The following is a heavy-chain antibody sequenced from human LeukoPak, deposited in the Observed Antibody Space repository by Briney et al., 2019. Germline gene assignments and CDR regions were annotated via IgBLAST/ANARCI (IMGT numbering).Heavy chain of an antibody. CDR3: ARDPRWLQLVGYFDY. Sequence: GGSLRLSCAASGFTFSSCAMHWVRQAPGKGLEWVAIISYDGSKKYYADSVKGRFTISRDNSKNTLYLQMNSLRAEDTAVYYCARDPRWLQLVGYFDYWGQGTLVTVSS. CDR1: GFTFSSCA. D-gene: IGHD5-24*01. V-gene: IGHV3-30-3*01. CDR2: ISYDGSKK. J-gene: IGHJ4*02.